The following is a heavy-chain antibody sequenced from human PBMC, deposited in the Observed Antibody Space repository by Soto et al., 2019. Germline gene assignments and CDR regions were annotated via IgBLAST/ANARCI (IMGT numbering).Heavy chain of an antibody. CDR3: AHTSDDYFFDY. Sequence: QITLKESGPTLVKPTQTLTLTCTFSGFSLSTSGVGVGWIRQAPGKALEWLALIYWNDDKRYSPSLKSRLTITNDTSKNQVVLTMTNMDPVDTATYYCAHTSDDYFFDYWGQGTLVTVSS. D-gene: IGHD4-17*01. J-gene: IGHJ4*02. CDR1: GFSLSTSGVG. V-gene: IGHV2-5*01. CDR2: IYWNDDK.